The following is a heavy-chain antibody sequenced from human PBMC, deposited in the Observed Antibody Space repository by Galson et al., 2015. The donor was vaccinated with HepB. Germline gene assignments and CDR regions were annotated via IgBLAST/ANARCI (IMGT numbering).Heavy chain of an antibody. J-gene: IGHJ4*02. D-gene: IGHD5-18*01. CDR1: GGSISSYY. Sequence: SETLSLTCTVSGGSISSYYWSWIRQPPGKGLEWIGYIYYSGSTNYNPSLKSRVTISIDMSKNQFSLKLSSVTAADTAVYYCARNRGSYGYDHWGQGTLVTVSS. V-gene: IGHV4-59*01. CDR3: ARNRGSYGYDH. CDR2: IYYSGST.